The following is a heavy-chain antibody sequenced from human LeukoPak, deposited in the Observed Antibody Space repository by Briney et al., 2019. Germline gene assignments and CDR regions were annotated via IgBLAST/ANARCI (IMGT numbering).Heavy chain of an antibody. D-gene: IGHD3-3*01. CDR1: GGSISSSSYY. Sequence: SSETLSLTCTVSGGSISSSSYYWGGIRQPPGKGLEWIGSIYYSGSTYCNPSLKSRVTISVDTSKNQFSLKLSSVTAADTAVYYCARTPRTFGVVITNFDYWGQGTLVTVSS. CDR3: ARTPRTFGVVITNFDY. V-gene: IGHV4-39*07. CDR2: IYYSGST. J-gene: IGHJ4*02.